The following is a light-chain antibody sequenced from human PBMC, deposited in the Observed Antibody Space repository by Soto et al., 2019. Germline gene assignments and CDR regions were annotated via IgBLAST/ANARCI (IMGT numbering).Light chain of an antibody. CDR3: QQYYSAPLT. CDR2: WAS. Sequence: DIVMTQSPDSLAVSLGERATINCKSSQSVFYSSNNKNYLGWYQQKPGHPPKLLIYWASTRESGVPDRFSGSGSGTDFTLTISSLQAEDVAIYYCQQYYSAPLTFGGGTKVEIK. CDR1: QSVFYSSNNKNY. V-gene: IGKV4-1*01. J-gene: IGKJ4*01.